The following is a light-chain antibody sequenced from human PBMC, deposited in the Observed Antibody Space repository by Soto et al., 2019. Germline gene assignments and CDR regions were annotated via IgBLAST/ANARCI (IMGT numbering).Light chain of an antibody. V-gene: IGLV2-14*01. Sequence: SVMTQPASVSGSRGPSNTRSCTGTSRDVCGYNYVYWYQQHPGKAPKLMIYDVSNRPSGVSNRFSGSKSGNTASLTISGLQAEDEADYYCSSYTTSSTGPLCVFGTGTKVT. CDR3: SSYTTSSTGPLCV. CDR2: DVS. J-gene: IGLJ1*01. CDR1: SRDVCGYNY.